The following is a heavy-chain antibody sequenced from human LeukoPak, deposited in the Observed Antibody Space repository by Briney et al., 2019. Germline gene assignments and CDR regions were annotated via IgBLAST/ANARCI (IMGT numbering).Heavy chain of an antibody. Sequence: ASVKVSCKASGYTFTNYYIHWVRQAPGQGLEWMGIINPSGGSTTYAQKFQGRVTMTRDTSTSTVYMELSGLRSEDTAVYYCARAVSDYYDSSGSKAFDYWGQGTLVTVSS. J-gene: IGHJ4*02. CDR2: INPSGGST. V-gene: IGHV1-46*01. D-gene: IGHD3-22*01. CDR3: ARAVSDYYDSSGSKAFDY. CDR1: GYTFTNYY.